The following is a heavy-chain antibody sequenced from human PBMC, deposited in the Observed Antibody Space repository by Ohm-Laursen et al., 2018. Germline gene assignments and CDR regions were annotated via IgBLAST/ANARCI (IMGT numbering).Heavy chain of an antibody. CDR1: GVSISSYY. CDR3: ARGYVRGVLDY. CDR2: MYTTGST. J-gene: IGHJ4*02. V-gene: IGHV4-4*07. Sequence: GTLSLTCTVSGVSISSYYWSWIRQPAGKGLEWIGRMYTTGSTNYNPSLKSRVTISVDTSKNQFSLKLSSVTAADTAVYYCARGYVRGVLDYWGQGTLVTVSS. D-gene: IGHD3-10*02.